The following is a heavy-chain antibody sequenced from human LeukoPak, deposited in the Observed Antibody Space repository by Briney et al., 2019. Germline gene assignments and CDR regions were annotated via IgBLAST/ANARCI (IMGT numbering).Heavy chain of an antibody. CDR3: ARKYCSVGGGKGPGWFAP. Sequence: ASVKVSCKASGYTFTSYDINWVRQATGQGLEWMGWMNPNSGNTGYAQKFQGRVTMTRNTSISTAYMELSSLRSEDTAVYYCARKYCSVGGGKGPGWFAPWAKET. CDR1: GYTFTSYD. D-gene: IGHD2-15*01. CDR2: MNPNSGNT. V-gene: IGHV1-8*01. J-gene: IGHJ5*02.